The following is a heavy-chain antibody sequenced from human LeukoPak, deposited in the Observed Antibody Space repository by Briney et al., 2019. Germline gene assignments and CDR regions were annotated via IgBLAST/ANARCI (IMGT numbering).Heavy chain of an antibody. V-gene: IGHV5-51*01. CDR1: GYSFTSYW. CDR2: IYPGDSDT. CDR3: ASSYYYGSGSYYPPPPFDY. J-gene: IGHJ4*02. D-gene: IGHD3-10*01. Sequence: GESLKISCKGSGYSFTSYWIGWVRQMPGKGLEWMGIIYPGDSDTRYSPSFQGQVTISADKSISTAYLQWSNLKASDTAMYYCASSYYYGSGSYYPPPPFDYWGQGTLVTVSS.